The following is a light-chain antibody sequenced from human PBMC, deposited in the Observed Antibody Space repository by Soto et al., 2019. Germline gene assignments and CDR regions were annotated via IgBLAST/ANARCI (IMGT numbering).Light chain of an antibody. CDR2: DVS. V-gene: IGLV2-14*01. CDR1: SSDVGAYNY. J-gene: IGLJ2*01. CDR3: ASYAGSDTVV. Sequence: QSALTQPASVSGSPGQSITISCTGTSSDVGAYNYVSWYQQYPGKVPKLMIYDVSNRPSGVSNRFSASKSGNTASLSIAGLQAEDEADYYCASYAGSDTVVFGGWTKLTVL.